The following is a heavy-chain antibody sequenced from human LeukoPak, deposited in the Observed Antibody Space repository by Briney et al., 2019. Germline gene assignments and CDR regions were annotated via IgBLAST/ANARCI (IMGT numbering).Heavy chain of an antibody. Sequence: SETLSLTCTVSGGSISSYYWSWIRQPPGKGLEWIGYIYYSGSTNYNPSLKSRVTISVDTSKNQFSLKLSSVTAADTAVYYCARGTYYYDSSGYYRIDAFDIWGQGTMVTVSS. V-gene: IGHV4-59*01. CDR1: GGSISSYY. CDR3: ARGTYYYDSSGYYRIDAFDI. CDR2: IYYSGST. J-gene: IGHJ3*02. D-gene: IGHD3-22*01.